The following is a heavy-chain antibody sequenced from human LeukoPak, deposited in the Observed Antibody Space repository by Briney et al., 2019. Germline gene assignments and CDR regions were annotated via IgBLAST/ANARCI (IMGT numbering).Heavy chain of an antibody. J-gene: IGHJ4*02. D-gene: IGHD5-12*01. Sequence: PSETLSLTCTVSGGSISSSSYYWGWIRQPPGKGLEWIGSIYYSGSTYYNPSLKSRVTISVDTSKNQFSLKLSSVTAADTAVYYCARVRNSGYDYSQRKKLYYFDYWGQGTLVTVSS. CDR3: ARVRNSGYDYSQRKKLYYFDY. V-gene: IGHV4-39*07. CDR1: GGSISSSSYY. CDR2: IYYSGST.